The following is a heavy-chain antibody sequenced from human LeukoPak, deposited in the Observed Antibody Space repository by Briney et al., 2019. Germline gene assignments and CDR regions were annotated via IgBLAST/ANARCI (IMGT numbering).Heavy chain of an antibody. D-gene: IGHD6-13*01. CDR2: IYNSGST. Sequence: SETLSLTCTVSGGSINSYYWSWIRQPPGKGLEWIGYIYNSGSTNYNPSLKSRVIISVDTSKNQFSLNLRSVTAADTAVYYCARGPFRDSSSWYYFDYWGQGTLVTVSS. CDR1: GGSINSYY. J-gene: IGHJ4*02. CDR3: ARGPFRDSSSWYYFDY. V-gene: IGHV4-59*01.